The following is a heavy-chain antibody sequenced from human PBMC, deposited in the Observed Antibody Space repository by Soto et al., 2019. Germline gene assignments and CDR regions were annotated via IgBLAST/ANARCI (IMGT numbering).Heavy chain of an antibody. CDR1: GGSFSGYY. Sequence: SETLSLTCAVYGGSFSGYYGSWIRQPPGKGLEWIGEINHSGSTNYNPSLKSRVTISVDTSKNQFSLKLSSVTAADTAVYYCARGRLHPWFDPWGQGTLVTVSS. CDR2: INHSGST. CDR3: ARGRLHPWFDP. V-gene: IGHV4-34*01. D-gene: IGHD4-4*01. J-gene: IGHJ5*02.